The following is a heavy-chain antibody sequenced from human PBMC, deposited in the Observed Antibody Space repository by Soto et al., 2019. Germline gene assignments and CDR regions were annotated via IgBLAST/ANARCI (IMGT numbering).Heavy chain of an antibody. V-gene: IGHV4-39*01. CDR2: MYYSGSS. J-gene: IGHJ4*02. CDR3: ARHPRDDYNYGGSGIFDY. CDR1: GGSISSRTFW. Sequence: QLQLQESGPGLVKPSETLSLTCSVSGGSISSRTFWWAWIRQPPGKGLEWIGDMYYSGSSYSSPSLQSRVTLSVDTSNHQLSLKLNSVTAADTAVYYCARHPRDDYNYGGSGIFDYWGQGTLVTVSS. D-gene: IGHD4-4*01.